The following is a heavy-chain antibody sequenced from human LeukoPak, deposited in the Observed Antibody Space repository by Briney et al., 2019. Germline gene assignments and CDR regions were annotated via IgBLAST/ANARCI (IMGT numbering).Heavy chain of an antibody. CDR2: IYYSGST. D-gene: IGHD4/OR15-4a*01. J-gene: IGHJ4*02. V-gene: IGHV4-39*01. Sequence: SETLSLTCTVSGGSISSTSYYWGWIRQPPGKGLEWIGSIYYSGSTYYNPSLKSRVAISVDTSKNRFSLKLSSVTAADTAVYYCARVSGRDYYFDYWGQGTLVTVSS. CDR3: ARVSGRDYYFDY. CDR1: GGSISSTSYY.